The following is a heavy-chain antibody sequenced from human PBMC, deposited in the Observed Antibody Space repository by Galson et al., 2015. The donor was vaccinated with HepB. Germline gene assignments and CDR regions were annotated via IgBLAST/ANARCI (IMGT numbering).Heavy chain of an antibody. D-gene: IGHD6-19*01. J-gene: IGHJ4*02. Sequence: SVKVSCKASGYTFTSYAMHWVRQAPGQRLEWMGWINAGNGNTKYSQKFQGRVTITRDTSASTAYMELSSLRSGDTAVYYCARDRWQWLATGFDYWGQGTLVTVSS. V-gene: IGHV1-3*01. CDR3: ARDRWQWLATGFDY. CDR2: INAGNGNT. CDR1: GYTFTSYA.